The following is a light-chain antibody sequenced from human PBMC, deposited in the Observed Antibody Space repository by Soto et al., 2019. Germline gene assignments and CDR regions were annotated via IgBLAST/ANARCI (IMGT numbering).Light chain of an antibody. CDR3: QQDKSYSPT. J-gene: IGKJ2*01. CDR2: DAS. V-gene: IGKV1-5*01. CDR1: QSPSKW. Sequence: DIQMTQSPFTLSASVGDRVTITCRASQSPSKWLAWYQQKPGKAPKLLIYDASSLESGVPSRFSGSGSGTEFPLTISRLQPDDFASYFCQQDKSYSPTFGQGTRPEIK.